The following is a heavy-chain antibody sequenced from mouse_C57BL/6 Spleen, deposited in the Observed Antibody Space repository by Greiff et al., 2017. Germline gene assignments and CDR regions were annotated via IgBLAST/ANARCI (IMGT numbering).Heavy chain of an antibody. Sequence: EVQLVESGGGLVKPGGSLKLSCAASGFTFSDYGMHWVRQAPEKGLEWVAYISSGSSTIYYADTVKGRSTISRDNAKNTLFLQMTSLRSEDTAMYYCASYDYDEGMDYWGQGTSVTVSS. J-gene: IGHJ4*01. D-gene: IGHD2-4*01. CDR3: ASYDYDEGMDY. CDR2: ISSGSSTI. V-gene: IGHV5-17*01. CDR1: GFTFSDYG.